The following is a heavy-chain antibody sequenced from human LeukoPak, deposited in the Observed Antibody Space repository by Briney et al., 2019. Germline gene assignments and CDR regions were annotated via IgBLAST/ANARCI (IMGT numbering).Heavy chain of an antibody. D-gene: IGHD6-6*01. CDR1: GDSVSSNSAS. CDR2: TYFRSKWYN. Sequence: SQTLSLTCAISGDSVSSNSASWNWIRQSPSRGLEWLGRTYFRSKWYNDYAISVKSRITLTLDTSKNQFSLHLNSVIPEDTALYYCARAPEYASSSGFDLWGQGILVTVSS. V-gene: IGHV6-1*01. J-gene: IGHJ5*02. CDR3: ARAPEYASSSGFDL.